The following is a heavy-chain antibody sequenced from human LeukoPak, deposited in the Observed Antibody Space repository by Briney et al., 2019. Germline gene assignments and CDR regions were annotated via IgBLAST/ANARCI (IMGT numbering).Heavy chain of an antibody. D-gene: IGHD3-3*01. CDR3: ARVILQDYYDFWSGPFDY. CDR1: GGSISYFY. J-gene: IGHJ4*02. V-gene: IGHV4-4*07. CDR2: IYARGST. Sequence: PSETLSLTCTVSGGSISYFYRSWIRQPAGKGLEWIGRIYARGSTNYNPSLTSRVTMSVDTSKNQFSLKLSSVTAADTAVYYCARVILQDYYDFWSGPFDYWGQGTLVTVSS.